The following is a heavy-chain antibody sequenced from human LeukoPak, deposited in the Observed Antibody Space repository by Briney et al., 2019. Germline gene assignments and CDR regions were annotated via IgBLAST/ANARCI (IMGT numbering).Heavy chain of an antibody. CDR1: GYTFTSYA. V-gene: IGHV1-2*02. Sequence: ASVKVSCTASGYTFTSYAMHWVRPAPGQGLEWLGWITPSGCTNYPQKFQRRVATTRDTSITTAYMDLSRLKSDDTAVYYCARDRYGDGFAHFDYWGQGALVTVSS. CDR3: ARDRYGDGFAHFDY. CDR2: ITPSGCT. D-gene: IGHD5-24*01. J-gene: IGHJ4*02.